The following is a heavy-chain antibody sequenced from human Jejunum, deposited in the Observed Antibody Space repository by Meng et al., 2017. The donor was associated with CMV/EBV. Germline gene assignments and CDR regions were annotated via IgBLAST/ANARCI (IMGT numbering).Heavy chain of an antibody. CDR3: ARDPHSWTGVFEY. V-gene: IGHV1-2*02. D-gene: IGHD1-26*01. J-gene: IGHJ4*02. CDR2: INPRSGAT. CDR1: GYTSTGYY. Sequence: SGYTSTGYYIHWVRQAPGQGLEWMGWINPRSGATNYAQSLQGRVTLTRDTSINTAFMDLTSLTSDDTAVYYCARDPHSWTGVFEYWAQGTLVTVSS.